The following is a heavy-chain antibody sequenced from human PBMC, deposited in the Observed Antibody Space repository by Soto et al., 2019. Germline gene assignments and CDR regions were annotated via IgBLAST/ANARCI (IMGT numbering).Heavy chain of an antibody. Sequence: QVQLVESGGGVAQPGRSLRLSCAASGFMFSSHGMHWIRQAPGKGLEWVAVIWYDGSNKYYADSVKGRFTISRDNSKNTLYLQMNSLRVEDTAAYYCGPDTLDYWGQGTLVTVSS. CDR2: IWYDGSNK. CDR1: GFMFSSHG. V-gene: IGHV3-33*01. J-gene: IGHJ4*02. CDR3: GPDTLDY.